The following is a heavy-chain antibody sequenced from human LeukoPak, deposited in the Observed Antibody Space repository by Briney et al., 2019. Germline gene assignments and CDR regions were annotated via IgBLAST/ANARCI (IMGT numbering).Heavy chain of an antibody. D-gene: IGHD1-26*01. Sequence: GASVKVSCKASGYTFTVYYMHWVRQAPGQGLEWMGWINPNSGGTNYAQKFQGRVTMTRDTSISTAYMELSRLRSDDTAVYYCARSGSYYGSDWFDPWGQGTLVTVSS. CDR1: GYTFTVYY. V-gene: IGHV1-2*02. J-gene: IGHJ5*02. CDR3: ARSGSYYGSDWFDP. CDR2: INPNSGGT.